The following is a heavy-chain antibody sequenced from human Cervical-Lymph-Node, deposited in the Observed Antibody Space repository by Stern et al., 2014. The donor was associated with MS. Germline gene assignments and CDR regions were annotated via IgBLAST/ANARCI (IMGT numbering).Heavy chain of an antibody. D-gene: IGHD3-22*01. CDR1: GGSISSGGYY. V-gene: IGHV4-31*03. Sequence: QVQLQESGPGLVKPSQTLSLTCTVSGGSISSGGYYWSWIRQHPGKGLEGIGYIYYSGRTYYNPSLKSRVTISVDTSKNQFSLKLSSVTAADTAVYYCARDLRYYYDSSGYYYRWFDPWGQGTLVTVSS. J-gene: IGHJ5*02. CDR2: IYYSGRT. CDR3: ARDLRYYYDSSGYYYRWFDP.